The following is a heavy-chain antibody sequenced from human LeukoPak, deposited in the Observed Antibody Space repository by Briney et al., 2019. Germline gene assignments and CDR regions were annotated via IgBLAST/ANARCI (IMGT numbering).Heavy chain of an antibody. D-gene: IGHD1-14*01. CDR1: GYTFTSYY. CDR3: AREVMDNLRFDY. CDR2: INLSGGDT. J-gene: IGHJ4*02. Sequence: ASVKVSCKASGYTFTSYYMHWVRQAPGQGLEWMGIINLSGGDTSYAQKFQGRLTMTRDTSTNTVYMELTSLRSEDTAVYYCAREVMDNLRFDYWGQGTLVTVSS. V-gene: IGHV1-46*01.